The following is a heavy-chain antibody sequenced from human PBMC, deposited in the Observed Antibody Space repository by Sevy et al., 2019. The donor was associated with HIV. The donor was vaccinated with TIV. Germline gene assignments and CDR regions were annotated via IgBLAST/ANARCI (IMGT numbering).Heavy chain of an antibody. D-gene: IGHD6-13*01. CDR2: INQDGSEK. CDR1: GSTFTSYW. Sequence: GGSLRLSCAASGSTFTSYWMSWVRQAPGKGLEWVANINQDGSEKYYVDSVKGRFTISRDNAKNSLYLQMNSLRPEDTAVYYCATFYTGLAAGPTDYWGQGTLVTVSS. CDR3: ATFYTGLAAGPTDY. V-gene: IGHV3-7*01. J-gene: IGHJ4*02.